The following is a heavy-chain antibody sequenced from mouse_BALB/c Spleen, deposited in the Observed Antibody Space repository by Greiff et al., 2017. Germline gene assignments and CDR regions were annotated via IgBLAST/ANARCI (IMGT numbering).Heavy chain of an antibody. CDR2: ISSGSSTI. CDR3: ARGGLGLRSHAMDY. D-gene: IGHD3-1*01. CDR1: GFTFSSFG. Sequence: EVQGVESGGGLVQPGGSRKLSCAASGFTFSSFGMHWVRQAPEKGLEWVAYISSGSSTIYYADTVKGRFTISRDNPKNTLFLQMTSLRSEDTAMYYCARGGLGLRSHAMDYWGQGTSVTVSS. J-gene: IGHJ4*01. V-gene: IGHV5-17*02.